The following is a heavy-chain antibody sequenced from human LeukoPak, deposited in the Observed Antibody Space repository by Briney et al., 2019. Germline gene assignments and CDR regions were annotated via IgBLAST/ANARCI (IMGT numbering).Heavy chain of an antibody. J-gene: IGHJ4*02. CDR3: ARTGDYESFDY. D-gene: IGHD4-17*01. CDR1: GFTFSDYY. V-gene: IGHV3-11*06. CDR2: IHSSSAYT. Sequence: SGGSLRLSCAASGFTFSDYYMNWIRQAPGKGLEWVSYIHSSSAYTNYADSVKGRFTISRDNAKNSLYLQMNSLRAEDTAVYYCARTGDYESFDYWGPGTLVSVSS.